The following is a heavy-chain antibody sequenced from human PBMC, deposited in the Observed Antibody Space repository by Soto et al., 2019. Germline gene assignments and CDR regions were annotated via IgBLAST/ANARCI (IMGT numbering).Heavy chain of an antibody. CDR1: GFSFSSYG. J-gene: IGHJ6*03. V-gene: IGHV3-33*01. Sequence: QVQLVESGGGVVQPGRSLRLSCAASGFSFSSYGMHWVRQAPGKGLEWVAVIWYDGSNKYYADSVKGRFTISRDNSKRGLYLQLNTLRAEDTAVYYCARVVEAAAVNYYYDSMDVWGKGTTVTVSS. CDR3: ARVVEAAAVNYYYDSMDV. D-gene: IGHD6-13*01. CDR2: IWYDGSNK.